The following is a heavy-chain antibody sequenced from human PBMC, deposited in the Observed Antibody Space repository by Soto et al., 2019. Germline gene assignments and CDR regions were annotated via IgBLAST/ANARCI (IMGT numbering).Heavy chain of an antibody. CDR2: IYHTGST. Sequence: QLQLQESGSGLVKPSQTLSLTCAVSGGSISSAGYSWNWILQPPGKVLEWIGYIYHTGSTYYNPSLKRRVTRSIDRSKNQFSLELHSVTAADTAVYYGAREAVSGKRRMDFWGLGTLVTVSS. CDR3: AREAVSGKRRMDF. CDR1: GGSISSAGYS. V-gene: IGHV4-30-2*01. D-gene: IGHD6-19*01. J-gene: IGHJ4*02.